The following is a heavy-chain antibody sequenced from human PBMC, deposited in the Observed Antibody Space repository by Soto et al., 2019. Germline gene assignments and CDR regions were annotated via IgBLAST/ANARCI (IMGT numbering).Heavy chain of an antibody. V-gene: IGHV3-74*01. CDR2: INSDGSST. D-gene: IGHD6-19*01. J-gene: IGHJ3*02. Sequence: GGSLRLSCAASGFTFSSYWMHWVRQAPGKGLVWVSRINSDGSSTSYADSVKGRFTISRDNAKNTLYLQMNSLRAEDTAVYYCARDSLPPRYSSGWYVRGNDAFDIWGQGTMVTVSS. CDR3: ARDSLPPRYSSGWYVRGNDAFDI. CDR1: GFTFSSYW.